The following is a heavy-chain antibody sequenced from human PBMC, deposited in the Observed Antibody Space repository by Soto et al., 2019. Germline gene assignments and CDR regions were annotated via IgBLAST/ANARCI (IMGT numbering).Heavy chain of an antibody. Sequence: LRLSCAASGFAFSSYTMNWVRQAPGKGLEWVSSISSSSSDIYYADSVKGRFTISRDNAKNSLYLQMNSLRAEDTALYYCARDVMYYYDSSGYPDDAFDIWGQGTMVTVSS. CDR1: GFAFSSYT. V-gene: IGHV3-21*01. CDR2: ISSSSSDI. CDR3: ARDVMYYYDSSGYPDDAFDI. J-gene: IGHJ3*02. D-gene: IGHD3-22*01.